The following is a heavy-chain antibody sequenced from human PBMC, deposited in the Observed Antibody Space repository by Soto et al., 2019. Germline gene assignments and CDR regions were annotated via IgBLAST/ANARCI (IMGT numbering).Heavy chain of an antibody. Sequence: QVQLQQWGAGLLKPSETLSLTCAVYGGSFSGYYWSWIRQPPGKGLEWIGEINHSGSTNYNPSLKSRVTISVDTSKNQFSLKLSSVTAADTAVYYCARAERITGTTPPPYYFDYWGQGTLVTVSS. D-gene: IGHD1-7*01. CDR2: INHSGST. V-gene: IGHV4-34*01. CDR3: ARAERITGTTPPPYYFDY. CDR1: GGSFSGYY. J-gene: IGHJ4*02.